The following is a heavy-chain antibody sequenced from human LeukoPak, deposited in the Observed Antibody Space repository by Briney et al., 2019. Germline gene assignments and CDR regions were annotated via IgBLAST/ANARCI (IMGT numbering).Heavy chain of an antibody. D-gene: IGHD6-19*01. V-gene: IGHV1-24*01. Sequence: ASVKVSCKVSGYTLTELSMHWVRQAPGKGLEWMGGFDPEDGETIHAQKFQGRVTMTEDTSTDTAYMELSSLRSEDTAVYYCATPLGWHNYFDYWGQGTLVTVSS. J-gene: IGHJ4*02. CDR1: GYTLTELS. CDR3: ATPLGWHNYFDY. CDR2: FDPEDGET.